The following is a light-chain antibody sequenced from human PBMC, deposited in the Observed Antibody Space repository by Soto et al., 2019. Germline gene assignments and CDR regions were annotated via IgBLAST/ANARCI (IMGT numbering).Light chain of an antibody. Sequence: QSALTQPASVSGSPGQSITISCTGTSSDIGGHDFLSWYQQHPGKAPKLIICEVNNRPSGVSNRFSASKSGNTASLTISGLQTEDEADYYGMSYRSGDTLVFGTGTKVTVL. CDR2: EVN. CDR3: MSYRSGDTLV. V-gene: IGLV2-14*01. J-gene: IGLJ1*01. CDR1: SSDIGGHDF.